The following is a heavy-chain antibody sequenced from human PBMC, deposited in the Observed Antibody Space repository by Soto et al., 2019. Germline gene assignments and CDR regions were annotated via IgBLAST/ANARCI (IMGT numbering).Heavy chain of an antibody. CDR2: ISSRSSTI. Sequence: GGSLRLSCAASGFTFSSYSMNWVRQAPGKGLEWVSYISSRSSTIYYADSVKGRFTISRDNAKNSLYLQMNSLRAEDTAVYYCARLSGSYNDRYFDNWGQGTLVTVSS. J-gene: IGHJ4*02. D-gene: IGHD1-26*01. CDR1: GFTFSSYS. CDR3: ARLSGSYNDRYFDN. V-gene: IGHV3-48*01.